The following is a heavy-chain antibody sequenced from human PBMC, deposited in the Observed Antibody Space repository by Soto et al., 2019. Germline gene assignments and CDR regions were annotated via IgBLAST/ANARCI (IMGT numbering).Heavy chain of an antibody. D-gene: IGHD6-13*01. Sequence: GESLKISCKGSGYSFTSYWISWVRQMPGKGLEWMGRIDPSDSYTNYSPSFQGHVTISADKSISTAYLQWSSLKASDTAMYYCARSPPPPSLTPHSSSWYVDYYYYGMDVWGQGTTATVSS. V-gene: IGHV5-10-1*01. CDR3: ARSPPPPSLTPHSSSWYVDYYYYGMDV. CDR1: GYSFTSYW. CDR2: IDPSDSYT. J-gene: IGHJ6*02.